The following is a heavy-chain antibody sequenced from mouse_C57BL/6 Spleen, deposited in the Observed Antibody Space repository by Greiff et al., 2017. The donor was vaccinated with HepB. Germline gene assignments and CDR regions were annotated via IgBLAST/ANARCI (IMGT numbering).Heavy chain of an antibody. CDR2: IWSGGST. V-gene: IGHV2-2*01. CDR3: ARNKEFGYSNPFAY. CDR1: GFSLTSYG. D-gene: IGHD2-5*01. Sequence: VQLVESGPGLVQPSQSLSITCTVSGFSLTSYGVHWVRQSPGKGLEWLGVIWSGGSTDYNAAFISRLSISKDNSKSQVFFKMNSLQADDTAIYYCARNKEFGYSNPFAYWGQGTLVTVSA. J-gene: IGHJ3*01.